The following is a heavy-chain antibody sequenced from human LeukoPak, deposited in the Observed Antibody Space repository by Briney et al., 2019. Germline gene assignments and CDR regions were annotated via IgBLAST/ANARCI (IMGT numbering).Heavy chain of an antibody. J-gene: IGHJ4*02. CDR3: ARETAYYYDSSGYPLPDY. D-gene: IGHD3-22*01. CDR2: IYYSGST. V-gene: IGHV4-59*12. Sequence: PSETLSLTCTVSGGSISSYYWSWIRQPPGKGLEWIGYIYYSGSTNYNPSLKSRVTISVDTSKNQFSLKLSSVTAADTAVYYCARETAYYYDSSGYPLPDYWGQGTLVTVSS. CDR1: GGSISSYY.